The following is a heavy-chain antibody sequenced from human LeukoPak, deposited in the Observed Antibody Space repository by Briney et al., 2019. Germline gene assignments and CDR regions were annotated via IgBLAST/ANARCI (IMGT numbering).Heavy chain of an antibody. CDR1: GFTFSSYS. D-gene: IGHD5-18*01. CDR2: ISSSSSYI. CDR3: ARDLSWFRTSYGALDY. Sequence: GGSLRLSCAASGFTFSSYSMNWVRQAPGKGLEWVSSISSSSSYIYYADSVKGRFTISRDNAKNPLYLQMNSLRAEDTAVYYCARDLSWFRTSYGALDYWGQGTLVTVSS. J-gene: IGHJ4*02. V-gene: IGHV3-21*01.